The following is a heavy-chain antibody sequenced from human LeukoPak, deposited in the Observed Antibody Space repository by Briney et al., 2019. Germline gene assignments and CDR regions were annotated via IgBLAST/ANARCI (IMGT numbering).Heavy chain of an antibody. CDR3: AREAMVRGVIRIDNWFDP. V-gene: IGHV3-74*01. CDR1: GFTFSSYW. D-gene: IGHD3-10*01. CDR2: INSDGSST. Sequence: GGSLRLSCAASGFTFSSYWMHWVRQAPGKGLVWVSRINSDGSSTSYADSVKGRFTISRDNAKNTLYLQMNSLRAEDTAVYYCAREAMVRGVIRIDNWFDPWGQGTLVTVSS. J-gene: IGHJ5*02.